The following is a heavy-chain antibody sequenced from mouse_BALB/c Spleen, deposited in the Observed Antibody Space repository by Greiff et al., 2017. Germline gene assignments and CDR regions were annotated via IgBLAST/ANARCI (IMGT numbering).Heavy chain of an antibody. J-gene: IGHJ3*01. CDR2: INPNNGGT. V-gene: IGHV1-18*01. CDR1: GYTFTDYN. D-gene: IGHD1-1*01. Sequence: EVQLQQSGPDLVKPGASVKIPCKASGYTFTDYNMDWVKQSHGKSLEWIGDINPNNGGTIYNQKFKGKATLTVDKSSSTAYMVLRSLTSEDTAVYCCARAHYYGSSYDDWGEGSLVTVAA. CDR3: ARAHYYGSSYDD.